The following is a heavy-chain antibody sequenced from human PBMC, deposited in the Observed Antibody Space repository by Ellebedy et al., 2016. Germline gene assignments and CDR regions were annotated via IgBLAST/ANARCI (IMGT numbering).Heavy chain of an antibody. D-gene: IGHD4-17*01. Sequence: ASVKVSCKASGGTFSSYAISWVRQAPGQGLEWMGRIIPILGIANYAQKFQGRVTITADKSTSTAYMELSSLRSEDTAVYYCARDTDYGDLYAFDIWGQGTMVTVSS. CDR2: IIPILGIA. CDR3: ARDTDYGDLYAFDI. V-gene: IGHV1-69*04. CDR1: GGTFSSYA. J-gene: IGHJ3*02.